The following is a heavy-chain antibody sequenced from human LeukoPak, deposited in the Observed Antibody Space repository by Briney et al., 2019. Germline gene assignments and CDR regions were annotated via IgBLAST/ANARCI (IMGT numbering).Heavy chain of an antibody. J-gene: IGHJ3*02. CDR2: IKHDGSQK. CDR1: GFTFSRYW. CDR3: ARDGMGGIKAFDI. D-gene: IGHD3-10*01. Sequence: GGSLRLSCAASGFTFSRYWMSWVRQAPGRGLEWVANIKHDGSQKYYVDSVKGRITISRDNAKNSLYLQMTSLRAEDTAVYYCARDGMGGIKAFDIWGQETMVTVSS. V-gene: IGHV3-7*05.